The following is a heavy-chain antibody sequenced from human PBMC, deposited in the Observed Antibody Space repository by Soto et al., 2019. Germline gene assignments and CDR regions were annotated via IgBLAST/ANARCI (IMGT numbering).Heavy chain of an antibody. CDR1: GFTFSSYG. CDR2: IWYDGSNK. D-gene: IGHD3-22*01. V-gene: IGHV3-33*08. Sequence: GGSLRLSCAASGFTFSSYGMHWVRQAPGKGLEWVAVIWYDGSNKYYADSVKGRFTISRDNSKNTLYLQMNSLRAEDTAVYYYGRDNERSGNPGYYFDYGGQGTLVT. J-gene: IGHJ4*02. CDR3: GRDNERSGNPGYYFDY.